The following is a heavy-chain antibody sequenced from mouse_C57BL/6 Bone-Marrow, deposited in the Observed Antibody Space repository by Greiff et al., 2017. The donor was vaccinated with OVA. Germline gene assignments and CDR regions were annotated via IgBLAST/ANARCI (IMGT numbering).Heavy chain of an antibody. Sequence: EVMLVESEGGLVQPGSSMKLSCTASGFTFSDYYMAWVRQVPEKGLEWVANINYDGSSTYYLDSLKSRFIISRDNAKNILYLQMSSLKSEDTATYYCARDLTTYRGFAYWGQGTLVTVSA. V-gene: IGHV5-16*01. CDR2: INYDGSST. D-gene: IGHD1-1*01. J-gene: IGHJ3*01. CDR1: GFTFSDYY. CDR3: ARDLTTYRGFAY.